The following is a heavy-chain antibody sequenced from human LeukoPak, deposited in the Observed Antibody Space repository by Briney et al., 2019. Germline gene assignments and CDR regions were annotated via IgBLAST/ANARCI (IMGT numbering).Heavy chain of an antibody. J-gene: IGHJ4*02. CDR1: GFIFSNYW. V-gene: IGHV3-7*03. Sequence: GGSLRLSCAASGFIFSNYWMTWVRQAPGKGLEWVANIKQDGSVKYYVDSVKGRFTISRDNAKNSLYLQMNSLRAEDTAVYNCARIGYGSSSLDFWGRETLVTVSS. CDR3: ARIGYGSSSLDF. D-gene: IGHD6-6*01. CDR2: IKQDGSVK.